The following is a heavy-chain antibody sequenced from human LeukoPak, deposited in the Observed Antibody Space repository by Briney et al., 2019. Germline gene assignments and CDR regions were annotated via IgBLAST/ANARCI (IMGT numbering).Heavy chain of an antibody. CDR1: GFTFSDYY. D-gene: IGHD3-22*01. CDR3: ARGPDYYDSSGYYYYYSMDV. Sequence: PGGSLRLSCAASGFTFSDYYMSWIRQAPGKGLEWVSYISSSGSTIYYADSVKGRFTISRDNAKNSLYLQMNSLRAEDTAVYYCARGPDYYDSSGYYYYYSMDVWGQGTTVTVSS. CDR2: ISSSGSTI. J-gene: IGHJ6*02. V-gene: IGHV3-11*01.